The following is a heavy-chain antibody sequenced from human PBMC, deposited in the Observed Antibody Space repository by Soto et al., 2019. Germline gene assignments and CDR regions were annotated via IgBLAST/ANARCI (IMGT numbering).Heavy chain of an antibody. J-gene: IGHJ5*02. V-gene: IGHV4-59*01. CDR3: ARGGYSYDNWFDP. Sequence: SETLSLTCTVSGGSISSYYWSWIRQPPGKGLEWIGYIYYSGSTNYNPSLKSRVTISVDTSKNQFSLKLSSVTAADTAVYYCARGGYSYDNWFDPWGQGTLVTVSS. CDR1: GGSISSYY. CDR2: IYYSGST. D-gene: IGHD5-18*01.